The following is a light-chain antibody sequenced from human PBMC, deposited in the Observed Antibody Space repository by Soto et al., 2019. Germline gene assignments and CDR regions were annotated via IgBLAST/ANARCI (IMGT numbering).Light chain of an antibody. J-gene: IGKJ1*01. Sequence: EMILTEAPYTLSLSPGARATVSCRASQTFSSNYLAWCQQRPAQPPRLLIYGASTSAAGIPDRFSGSGSGTDFTLTISRLEPEDFAVYYCQQYDNSAWTFGQGTMVDIK. CDR2: GAS. CDR1: QTFSSNY. V-gene: IGKV3-20*01. CDR3: QQYDNSAWT.